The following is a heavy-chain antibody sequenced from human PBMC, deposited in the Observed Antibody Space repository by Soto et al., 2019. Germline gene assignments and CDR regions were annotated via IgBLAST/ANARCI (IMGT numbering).Heavy chain of an antibody. CDR3: AKGVTTGFDY. CDR2: ISYDGSNK. D-gene: IGHD4-4*01. V-gene: IGHV3-30*18. J-gene: IGHJ4*02. CDR1: GFTFSSYG. Sequence: QVQLVESGGGVVQPGRSLRLSCAASGFTFSSYGMHWVRQAPGKGLEWVAVISYDGSNKYYADSVKGRFTISRDNSKNTLYLQMNSLRAEDTAVYYCAKGVTTGFDYWGQGTLVTVSS.